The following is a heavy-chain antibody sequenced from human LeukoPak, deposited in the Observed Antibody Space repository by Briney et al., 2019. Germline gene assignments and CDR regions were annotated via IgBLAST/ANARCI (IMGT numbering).Heavy chain of an antibody. J-gene: IGHJ5*02. CDR1: GGSLSSGSYY. Sequence: SQTLSLTCTVSGGSLSSGSYYWSWIRQPAGKGLEWIGRIYTSGSTNYNPSLKSRVTISVDTSKNQFSLKLSSVTAADTAVYYCARDFWSGYWRANWFDPWGQGTLVTVSS. D-gene: IGHD3-3*01. CDR2: IYTSGST. CDR3: ARDFWSGYWRANWFDP. V-gene: IGHV4-61*02.